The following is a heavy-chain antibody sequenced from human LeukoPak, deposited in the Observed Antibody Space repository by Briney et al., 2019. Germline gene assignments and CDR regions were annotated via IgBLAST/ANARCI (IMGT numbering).Heavy chain of an antibody. Sequence: SVKVSCNASGGTFSSYAISWVRQAPGQGLEWMGGIIPIFGTANYAQKFQGRVTITADESTSTAYTELSSLRSEDTAVYYCARDCEESTTGTTGFDYWGQGTLVTVSS. CDR2: IIPIFGTA. CDR1: GGTFSSYA. CDR3: ARDCEESTTGTTGFDY. J-gene: IGHJ4*02. D-gene: IGHD1-1*01. V-gene: IGHV1-69*01.